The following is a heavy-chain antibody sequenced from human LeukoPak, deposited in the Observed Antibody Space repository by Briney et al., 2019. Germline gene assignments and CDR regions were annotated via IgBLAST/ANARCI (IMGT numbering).Heavy chain of an antibody. CDR1: GFTFSTYG. V-gene: IGHV3-30*02. CDR2: IRYDGSNK. J-gene: IGHJ3*02. D-gene: IGHD3-10*01. CDR3: ARDAERIRATDGFDI. Sequence: PGGSLRLSCAASGFTFSTYGMHRVRQAPGKGLEWVAFIRYDGSNKYYADSVKGRFTVSRDNSKNTLYLQMNSLGAEDTAVYYCARDAERIRATDGFDIWGQGTMVTVSS.